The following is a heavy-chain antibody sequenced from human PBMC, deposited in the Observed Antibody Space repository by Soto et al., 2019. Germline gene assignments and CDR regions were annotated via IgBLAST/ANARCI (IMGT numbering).Heavy chain of an antibody. Sequence: QLQLQESGPGLVKPSETLSLTCTVSGGSISSSSYYWGWIRQPPGKGLEWIGSIYYSGSTYYNPSLKSRVTISVDTSKNQFSLKLSSVTAADTAVYYCARQPYFTLTYYYYYGMDVWGQGTTVTVSS. D-gene: IGHD3-3*01. CDR2: IYYSGST. J-gene: IGHJ6*02. CDR1: GGSISSSSYY. V-gene: IGHV4-39*01. CDR3: ARQPYFTLTYYYYYGMDV.